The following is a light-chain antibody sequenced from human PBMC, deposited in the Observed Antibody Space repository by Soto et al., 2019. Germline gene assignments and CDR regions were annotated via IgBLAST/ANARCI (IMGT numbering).Light chain of an antibody. V-gene: IGLV2-11*01. Sequence: QSVLTQPRSVSGSPGQSVTISCTGTISDVAGYNYVSWYQHHPGKAPKLLISDVTKRPSSVTDLFSGAKSGSPASLTISELHDEDEADYYCSSSAGSNNVVFGGGTKLTVL. CDR2: DVT. J-gene: IGLJ2*01. CDR3: SSSAGSNNVV. CDR1: ISDVAGYNY.